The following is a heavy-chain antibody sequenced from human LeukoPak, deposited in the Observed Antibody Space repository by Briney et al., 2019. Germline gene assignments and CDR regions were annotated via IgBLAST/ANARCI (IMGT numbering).Heavy chain of an antibody. V-gene: IGHV7-4-1*01. CDR2: INTNTGNP. J-gene: IGHJ5*02. Sequence: ASVKVSCKASGYTFTSYAMNWVRQAPGQGLEWMGWINTNTGNPTYAQGFTGRFVFSLDTSVSTAYLQICSLKAEDTAVYYCARQEYCSGGSCYTWFDPWGQGTLVIVSS. D-gene: IGHD2-15*01. CDR3: ARQEYCSGGSCYTWFDP. CDR1: GYTFTSYA.